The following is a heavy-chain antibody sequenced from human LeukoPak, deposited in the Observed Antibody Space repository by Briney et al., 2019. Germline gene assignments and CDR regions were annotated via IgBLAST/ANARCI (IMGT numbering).Heavy chain of an antibody. Sequence: GGSLRLSCAASGFTFSSYSMNWVRQAPGKGLEWVSSISSSSSYIYYADSVKGRFTISRDNAKNSLYLQMNSLRAEDTAVYYCAKDSPSNYGDYPNYYYGMDVWGQGTTVTVSS. V-gene: IGHV3-21*01. D-gene: IGHD4-17*01. CDR3: AKDSPSNYGDYPNYYYGMDV. CDR2: ISSSSSYI. CDR1: GFTFSSYS. J-gene: IGHJ6*02.